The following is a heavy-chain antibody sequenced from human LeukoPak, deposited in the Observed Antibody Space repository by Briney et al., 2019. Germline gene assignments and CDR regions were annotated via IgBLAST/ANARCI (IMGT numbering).Heavy chain of an antibody. V-gene: IGHV4-39*07. CDR3: ARRVTYLYYYYYMDV. D-gene: IGHD1-14*01. CDR2: IYYSGST. Sequence: PSETLSLTCTVSGGSISSSLYYWGWIRQPPGKGLEWIGSIYYSGSTYYNPSLKSRVTISVDTSKNQFSLKLSSVTAADTAVYYCARRVTYLYYYYYMDVWGKGTTVTISS. CDR1: GGSISSSLYY. J-gene: IGHJ6*03.